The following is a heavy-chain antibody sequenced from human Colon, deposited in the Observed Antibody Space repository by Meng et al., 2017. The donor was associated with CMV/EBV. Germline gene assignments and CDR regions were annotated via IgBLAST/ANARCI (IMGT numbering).Heavy chain of an antibody. CDR3: ARGPRLVSTTYYFDY. D-gene: IGHD5/OR15-5a*01. J-gene: IGHJ4*02. CDR2: IHYSGST. CDR1: GESMRSHY. Sequence: SETLSLTCTVSGESMRSHYWSWIRQPPGKGLEWIGSIHYSGSTYYNPSLKSRVTISVDTSKNQFSLKVSSVTAADTAVFYCARGPRLVSTTYYFDYWGQGTLVTVSS. V-gene: IGHV4-59*11.